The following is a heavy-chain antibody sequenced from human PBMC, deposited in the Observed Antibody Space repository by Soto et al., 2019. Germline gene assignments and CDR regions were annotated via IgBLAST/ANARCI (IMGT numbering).Heavy chain of an antibody. CDR2: ISWDGGST. CDR1: GFTFDDYT. V-gene: IGHV3-43*01. D-gene: IGHD5-18*01. Sequence: EVQLVESGGVVVQPWGSLRLSCAASGFTFDDYTMHWVRQAPGKGLEWVSLISWDGGSTYYADSVKGRFTISRDNSKNSLYLQMKSLRTEDTALYYCAKDLGGYSYGTLDYWGQGTLVTVSS. J-gene: IGHJ4*02. CDR3: AKDLGGYSYGTLDY.